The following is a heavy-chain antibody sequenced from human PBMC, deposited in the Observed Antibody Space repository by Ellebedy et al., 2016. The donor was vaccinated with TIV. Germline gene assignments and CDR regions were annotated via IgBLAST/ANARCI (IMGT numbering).Heavy chain of an antibody. V-gene: IGHV3-30-3*01. J-gene: IGHJ4*02. CDR1: GFIFGSYG. Sequence: GGSLRLSXAASGFIFGSYGMHWVRQAPGKGLECVTVISYEGSNEYYADSVKGRFTISRGNSKNTLYLQMNSLRAEDTAVYYCARGGTYSYDSSSYPDFDYWGQGTLVTVSS. CDR3: ARGGTYSYDSSSYPDFDY. D-gene: IGHD3-22*01. CDR2: ISYEGSNE.